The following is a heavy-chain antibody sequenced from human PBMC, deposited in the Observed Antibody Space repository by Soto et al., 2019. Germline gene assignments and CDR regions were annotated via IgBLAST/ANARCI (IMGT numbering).Heavy chain of an antibody. V-gene: IGHV3-72*01. Sequence: EAQLVQSGGGLVQPGGSLRLSCAGSGFTFSDHYMDWVRQAPGKGLEWVGRSRNKVNSYTTEYAAFVQGRFTISRDDSGNALYRQMNSLKTEDPAVYYWARGGDNWNDGDDYWGQGTLVTVSS. J-gene: IGHJ4*02. D-gene: IGHD1-20*01. CDR1: GFTFSDHY. CDR2: SRNKVNSYTT. CDR3: ARGGDNWNDGDDY.